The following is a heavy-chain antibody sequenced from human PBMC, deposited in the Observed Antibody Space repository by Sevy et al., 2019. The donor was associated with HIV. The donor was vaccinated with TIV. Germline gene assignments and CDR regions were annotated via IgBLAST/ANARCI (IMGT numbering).Heavy chain of an antibody. CDR3: ARGSVNGRYYFDY. V-gene: IGHV1-69*13. D-gene: IGHD2-8*01. J-gene: IGHJ4*02. Sequence: ASVKVSCKASGGTFSSYGISWVRQAPGQGLEWMGGIIPILGTVNYAQKFQVRDTITADESTKTAYMELSSLRSEDTAVYYCARGSVNGRYYFDYWGQETLVTASS. CDR2: IIPILGTV. CDR1: GGTFSSYG.